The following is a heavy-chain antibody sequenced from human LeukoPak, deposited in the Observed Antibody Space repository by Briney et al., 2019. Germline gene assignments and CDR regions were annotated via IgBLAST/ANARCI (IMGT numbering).Heavy chain of an antibody. Sequence: GGSLRLSCAASGFTFSTYWMHWVRQAPGKGLVWVSRMNNDGSIRDYADSVKGRFTISRDNAKNTLYLQMNSLRVEDTAVYYCARDQLEPSRWFDYWGQGTLVTVSS. D-gene: IGHD1-1*01. CDR2: MNNDGSIR. CDR3: ARDQLEPSRWFDY. J-gene: IGHJ4*02. CDR1: GFTFSTYW. V-gene: IGHV3-74*01.